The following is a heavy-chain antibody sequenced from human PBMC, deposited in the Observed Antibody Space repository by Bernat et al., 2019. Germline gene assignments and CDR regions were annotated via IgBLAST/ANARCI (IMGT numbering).Heavy chain of an antibody. V-gene: IGHV1-18*01. D-gene: IGHD2-8*01. CDR1: GYTFTSYG. CDR2: ISAYNGNT. CDR3: ARDSGRAYCTNGVCYGAY. Sequence: QVQLVQSGAEVRKPGASVKVSCKASGYTFTSYGISWVRQAPGQGLEWMGWISAYNGNTNYAQKLQGRVTMTTDTATSTAYMELRSLRSDDTAVYYCARDSGRAYCTNGVCYGAYWGQGTLVTVSS. J-gene: IGHJ4*02.